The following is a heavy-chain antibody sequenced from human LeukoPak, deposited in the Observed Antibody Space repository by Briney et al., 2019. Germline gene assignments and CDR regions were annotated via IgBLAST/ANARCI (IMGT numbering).Heavy chain of an antibody. V-gene: IGHV3-33*01. CDR2: IWYDGSNK. Sequence: GGSLRLSCAASGFTFSSYGMHWVRQAPGKGLEWVAVIWYDGSNKYYADSVKGRFTISRDNAKNSLYLQMNSLRAEDTAVYYCARGYSSSWYYFDYWGQGTLVTVSS. J-gene: IGHJ4*02. D-gene: IGHD6-13*01. CDR1: GFTFSSYG. CDR3: ARGYSSSWYYFDY.